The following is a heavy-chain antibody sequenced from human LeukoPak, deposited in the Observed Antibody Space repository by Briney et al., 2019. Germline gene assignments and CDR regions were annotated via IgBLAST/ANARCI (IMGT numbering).Heavy chain of an antibody. CDR3: ARDLYGDYSFDY. V-gene: IGHV3-7*01. CDR2: IKPDGSAE. Sequence: GGSLRLSCATSGFTFSSNWMSWVRHVPGRGLDWVANIKPDGSAEYYAASVKGRFTVSRDNAKNSLYLQMNSLRDEDTAVYYCARDLYGDYSFDYWGQGTLVTVSS. CDR1: GFTFSSNW. J-gene: IGHJ4*02. D-gene: IGHD4-17*01.